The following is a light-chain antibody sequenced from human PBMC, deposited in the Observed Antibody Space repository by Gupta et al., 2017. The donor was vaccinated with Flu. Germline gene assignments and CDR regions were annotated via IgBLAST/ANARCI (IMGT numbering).Light chain of an antibody. V-gene: IGKV3-20*01. CDR2: GAS. J-gene: IGKJ1*01. Sequence: ESWLTKFPGTLSLSPGERATLPCRASQSVGSSDLAWYQHKPGQAPRLLIYGASTRAAGIPDRFSGSGSGTVFTLTISSLEPEDFAVYYCQQLGESRPWTFGQGTKVEIK. CDR3: QQLGESRPWT. CDR1: QSVGSSD.